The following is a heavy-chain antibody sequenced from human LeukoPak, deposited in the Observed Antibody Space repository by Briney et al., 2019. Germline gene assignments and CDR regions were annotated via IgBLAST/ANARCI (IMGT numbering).Heavy chain of an antibody. CDR1: GGSISSGSYY. CDR2: IYTSGST. Sequence: SQTLSLTCTVSGGSISSGSYYWSWIRQPAGKGLEWIGRIYTSGSTNYNPSLKSRVTISVDTSKNLFSLKLSSVTAADTAVYYCARSSSSWIQSPFDYWGQGTLVTVSS. J-gene: IGHJ4*02. V-gene: IGHV4-61*02. D-gene: IGHD6-13*01. CDR3: ARSSSSWIQSPFDY.